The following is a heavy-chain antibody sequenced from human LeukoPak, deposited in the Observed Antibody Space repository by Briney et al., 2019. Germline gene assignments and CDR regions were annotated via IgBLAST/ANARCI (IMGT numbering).Heavy chain of an antibody. Sequence: TGGSLRLSCAASGFTFSSYSMNWVRQAPGKGLEWVSYISSSGSTIYYADSVKGRFTISRDNAKNSLYLQMNSLRAEDTAVYYCALGDYGGNLAYDYWGQGTLVTVSS. CDR3: ALGDYGGNLAYDY. CDR2: ISSSGSTI. V-gene: IGHV3-48*04. J-gene: IGHJ4*02. CDR1: GFTFSSYS. D-gene: IGHD4-23*01.